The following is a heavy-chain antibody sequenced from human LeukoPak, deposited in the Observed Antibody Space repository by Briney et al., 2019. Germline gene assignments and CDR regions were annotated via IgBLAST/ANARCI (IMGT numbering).Heavy chain of an antibody. D-gene: IGHD3-3*01. Sequence: GGSLRLSCTASGFTISSNWMSWVRQAPGRGLEWVANIKQDGGEKYYVDSVKGRFTISRDNAKNSLYLQMNSLRAEDTAIYYCARGDFGVATHFDYWGQGTLVTVSS. CDR1: GFTISSNW. J-gene: IGHJ4*02. CDR2: IKQDGGEK. V-gene: IGHV3-7*01. CDR3: ARGDFGVATHFDY.